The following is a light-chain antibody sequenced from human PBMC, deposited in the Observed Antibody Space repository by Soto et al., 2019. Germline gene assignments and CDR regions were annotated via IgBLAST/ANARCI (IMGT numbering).Light chain of an antibody. J-gene: IGLJ2*01. Sequence: QSALTQPASVSGSPGQSITISCTGTSSDVDAYNYVSWYQQHPGKAPKLMIYDVNIRPSGVSNRFSGSKSGNTASLTISGLQAEDEADYYCTSWTTSTTMKFGGGTKLTVL. CDR3: TSWTTSTTMK. CDR1: SSDVDAYNY. V-gene: IGLV2-14*01. CDR2: DVN.